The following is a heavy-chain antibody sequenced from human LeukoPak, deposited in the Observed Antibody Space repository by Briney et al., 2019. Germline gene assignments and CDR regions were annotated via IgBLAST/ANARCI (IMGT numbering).Heavy chain of an antibody. J-gene: IGHJ3*02. Sequence: PTGGSLRLSCTASGFTFGDYAMSWFRQAPGKGLEWVGFIRSKAYGGTTEYAASVKGRFTISRDDSKSIAYLQMNSLKTEDTAVYYCASDSLIRQYYDFWSGYYTDDAFDIWGQGTMVTVSS. D-gene: IGHD3-3*01. CDR3: ASDSLIRQYYDFWSGYYTDDAFDI. CDR2: IRSKAYGGTT. V-gene: IGHV3-49*03. CDR1: GFTFGDYA.